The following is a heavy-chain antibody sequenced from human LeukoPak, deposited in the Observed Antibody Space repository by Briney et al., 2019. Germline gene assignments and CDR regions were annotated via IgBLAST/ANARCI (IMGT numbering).Heavy chain of an antibody. D-gene: IGHD3-16*02. CDR3: AQLTMITYGGVIA. J-gene: IGHJ4*02. CDR2: ISGSGAQT. V-gene: IGHV3-23*01. CDR1: GFTVSSNY. Sequence: GGSLRLSCAAPGFTVSSNYMSWVRQAPGKGLEWVSGISGSGAQTYYADSVKGRFTISRDNSKNTLYLQMDSLRVEDAALYYCAQLTMITYGGVIAWGQGTVVTVSS.